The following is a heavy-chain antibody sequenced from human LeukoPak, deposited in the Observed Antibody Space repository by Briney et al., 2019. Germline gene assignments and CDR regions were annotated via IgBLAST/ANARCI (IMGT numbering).Heavy chain of an antibody. J-gene: IGHJ4*02. CDR3: ARGSRAGSGGSCSDY. V-gene: IGHV3-21*01. Sequence: GGSLRLSCAASGFTFSSYSMNWVRQAPGKGLEWVSSISSSSSYIYYADSVKGRFTISRDNAKNSLYLQMNSPRAEDTAVYYCARGSRAGSGGSCSDYWGQGTLVTVSS. CDR1: GFTFSSYS. CDR2: ISSSSSYI. D-gene: IGHD2-15*01.